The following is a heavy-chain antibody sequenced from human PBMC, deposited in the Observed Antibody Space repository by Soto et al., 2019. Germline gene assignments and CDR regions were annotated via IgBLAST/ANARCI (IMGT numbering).Heavy chain of an antibody. CDR1: GGSFSGYY. Sequence: QVQLQQWGAGLLKPSGTLSLTCAVYGGSFSGYYWNWIRQSPGKGLEWIGKINHSGSTNYNPYLKSRVTISVDTSKSQCSLRLSSVTAADTAVYYCARAYVYRDPRDALDTWGQGTMVIVSS. CDR3: ARAYVYRDPRDALDT. CDR2: INHSGST. D-gene: IGHD4-17*01. J-gene: IGHJ3*02. V-gene: IGHV4-34*02.